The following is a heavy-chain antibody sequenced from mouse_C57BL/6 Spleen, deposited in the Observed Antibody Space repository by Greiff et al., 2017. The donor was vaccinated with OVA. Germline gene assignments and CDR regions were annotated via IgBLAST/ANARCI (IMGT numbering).Heavy chain of an antibody. J-gene: IGHJ1*03. CDR3: TLYDYWYFDV. V-gene: IGHV14-1*01. Sequence: EVKLQQSGAELVRPGASVKLSCTASGFNITDYYMHWVKQRPEQGLEWIGRIDPEDGDTEYAPKFQGKATMTADTSSNTAYLQLSSLTSEDTAVYYCTLYDYWYFDVWGTGTTVTVSS. CDR1: GFNITDYY. D-gene: IGHD2-3*01. CDR2: IDPEDGDT.